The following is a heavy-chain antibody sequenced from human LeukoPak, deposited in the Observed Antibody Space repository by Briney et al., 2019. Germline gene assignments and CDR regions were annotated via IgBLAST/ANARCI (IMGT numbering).Heavy chain of an antibody. CDR2: ISSSSSYI. J-gene: IGHJ4*02. CDR1: GFIFDDYA. V-gene: IGHV3-21*01. Sequence: GSLRLSCAASGFIFDDYAMHWVRQAPGKGLEWVSSISSSSSYIYYADSVKGRFTISRDNAKNSLYLQMNSLRAEDTAVYYCARVGQQQLNFDYWGQGTLVTVSS. D-gene: IGHD6-13*01. CDR3: ARVGQQQLNFDY.